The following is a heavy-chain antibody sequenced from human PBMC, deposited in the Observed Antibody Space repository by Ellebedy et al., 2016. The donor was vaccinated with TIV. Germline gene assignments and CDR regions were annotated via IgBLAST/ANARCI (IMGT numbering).Heavy chain of an antibody. CDR1: GFTFTNTW. D-gene: IGHD3-10*01. Sequence: GGSLRLSCAASGFTFTNTWMIWVRQAPGKGLEWVANIKQDGSEKYYVDSVKGRFTISRDNAKNSLYLQMNSLRAEDTAVYYCASAHVSMVRGVITGYYWGQGTLVTVSS. CDR3: ASAHVSMVRGVITGYY. CDR2: IKQDGSEK. J-gene: IGHJ4*02. V-gene: IGHV3-7*01.